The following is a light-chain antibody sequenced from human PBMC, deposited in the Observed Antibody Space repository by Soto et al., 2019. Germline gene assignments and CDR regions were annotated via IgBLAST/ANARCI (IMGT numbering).Light chain of an antibody. Sequence: DIQMTQSPSTLTASVGDRVTITCRASQSISSWLAWYQQKPGKAPKLLIFDVAILERGVPSRFSGSGSGTEFTLTISSLQPDDFATYYCQQYNSYWTFGQGTKVEIK. V-gene: IGKV1-5*01. CDR2: DVA. CDR3: QQYNSYWT. J-gene: IGKJ1*01. CDR1: QSISSW.